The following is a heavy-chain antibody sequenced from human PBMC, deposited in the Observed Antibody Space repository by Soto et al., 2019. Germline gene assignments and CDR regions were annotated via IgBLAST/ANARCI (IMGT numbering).Heavy chain of an antibody. D-gene: IGHD3-9*01. CDR3: ARDRAHYDILTGYYWDDAFDI. V-gene: IGHV4-59*01. CDR1: GFTFSSYA. Sequence: VQLLESGGGLVQPGGSLRLSCAASGFTFSSYAMSWVRQAPGKGLEWIGYIYYSGSTNYNPSLKSRVTISVDTSKNQFSLKLSSVTAADTAVYYCARDRAHYDILTGYYWDDAFDIWGQGTMVTVSS. J-gene: IGHJ3*02. CDR2: IYYSGST.